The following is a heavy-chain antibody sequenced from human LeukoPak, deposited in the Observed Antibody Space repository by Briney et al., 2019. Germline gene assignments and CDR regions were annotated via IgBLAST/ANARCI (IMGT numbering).Heavy chain of an antibody. CDR1: GGSISSGSYY. CDR2: IYTSGST. J-gene: IGHJ5*02. D-gene: IGHD1-26*01. CDR3: ARGYHSSGSYFTNWFDP. Sequence: SETLSLTCTVSGGSISSGSYYWSWTRQPAGKGLEWIGRIYTSGSTNYNPSLKSRVTISVDTSKNQFSLKLSSVTAADTAVYYCARGYHSSGSYFTNWFDPWGQGTLVTVSS. V-gene: IGHV4-61*02.